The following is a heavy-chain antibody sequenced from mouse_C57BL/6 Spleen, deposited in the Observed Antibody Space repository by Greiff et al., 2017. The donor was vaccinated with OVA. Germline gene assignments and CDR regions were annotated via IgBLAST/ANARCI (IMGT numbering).Heavy chain of an antibody. D-gene: IGHD2-3*01. J-gene: IGHJ2*01. CDR1: GYTFTSYW. CDR3: TRFLDGYYVDY. V-gene: IGHV1-5*01. CDR2: IYPGNSDT. Sequence: EVQLQQSGTVLARPGASVKMSCKTSGYTFTSYWMHWVKQRPGQGLEWIGAIYPGNSDTSYNQKFKGKAKLTAVTPASTAYMELSMLTNEDSAVYYCTRFLDGYYVDYWGQGTTLTVSS.